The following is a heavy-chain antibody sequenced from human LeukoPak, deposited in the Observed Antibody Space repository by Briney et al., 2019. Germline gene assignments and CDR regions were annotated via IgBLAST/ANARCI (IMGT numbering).Heavy chain of an antibody. CDR2: ISYDGSNK. CDR1: GFTLSSYA. V-gene: IGHV3-30*04. Sequence: GGSLRLSCAASGFTLSSYAMHWVRQAPGKGLEWVAVISYDGSNKYYADSVKGRFTISRDNSKNTLYLQMNSLRAEDTAVYYCARDRSNYDYYGMDVWGQGTTVTVSS. CDR3: ARDRSNYDYYGMDV. J-gene: IGHJ6*02.